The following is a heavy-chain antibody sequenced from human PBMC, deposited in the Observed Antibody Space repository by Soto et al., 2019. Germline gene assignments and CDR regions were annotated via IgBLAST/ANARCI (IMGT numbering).Heavy chain of an antibody. Sequence: SVKVSCKASGYTFTSYAMHWVRQAPGQRLEWMGWINADNGNTKYSQKFQGRVTITRDTSASTAYMELSSLRSEDTTVYYCATEIDETTVTSLDYCCQGTLVSVSS. CDR1: GYTFTSYA. CDR2: INADNGNT. J-gene: IGHJ4*02. D-gene: IGHD4-17*01. V-gene: IGHV1-3*01. CDR3: ATEIDETTVTSLDY.